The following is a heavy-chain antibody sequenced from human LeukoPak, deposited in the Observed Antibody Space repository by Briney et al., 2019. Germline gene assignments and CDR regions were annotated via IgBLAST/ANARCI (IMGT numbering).Heavy chain of an antibody. Sequence: GASVKVSCKASGYTFSGYYMHWVRQAPGQGLEWMGWINPNSGGTNYAQKFQGGVTMTRDTSISTAYLELSRLRSDDTAVYYCGRVVGGNYYGSETDDYWGQGTLVTVSS. CDR3: GRVVGGNYYGSETDDY. D-gene: IGHD3-10*01. CDR2: INPNSGGT. CDR1: GYTFSGYY. V-gene: IGHV1-2*02. J-gene: IGHJ4*02.